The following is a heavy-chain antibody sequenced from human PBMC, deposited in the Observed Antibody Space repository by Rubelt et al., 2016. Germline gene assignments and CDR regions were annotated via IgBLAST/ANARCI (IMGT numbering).Heavy chain of an antibody. CDR2: INHSGST. CDR1: GGSFSGYY. Sequence: QVQLQQWGAGLLKPSETLSLTCAVYGGSFSGYYWSWIRQPPGKGLEWIGEINHSGSTNYNPSLKSRVTTQVDTSKNKCSRKLSSVTAADTAVYYCARLNGYSSGWYSIRGAFDIWGQGTMVTVSS. V-gene: IGHV4-34*01. CDR3: ARLNGYSSGWYSIRGAFDI. J-gene: IGHJ3*02. D-gene: IGHD6-19*01.